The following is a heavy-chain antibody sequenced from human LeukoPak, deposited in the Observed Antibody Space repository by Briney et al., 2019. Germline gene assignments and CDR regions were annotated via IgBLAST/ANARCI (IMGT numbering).Heavy chain of an antibody. J-gene: IGHJ4*02. Sequence: GGSLRLSCAASGFTFSNYAMSWVRQTPGKGLEWVSAISNSGSTTYYADSVKGRFTISRDNSKNTLYLQMNSLRAEDTALYYCAKGSGTSCYSSSDYWGQGTLVTVSS. CDR2: ISNSGSTT. CDR3: AKGSGTSCYSSSDY. D-gene: IGHD2-2*02. CDR1: GFTFSNYA. V-gene: IGHV3-23*01.